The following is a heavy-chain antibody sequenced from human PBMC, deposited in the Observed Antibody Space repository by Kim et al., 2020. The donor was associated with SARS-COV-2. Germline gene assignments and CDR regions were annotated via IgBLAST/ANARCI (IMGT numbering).Heavy chain of an antibody. J-gene: IGHJ3*02. D-gene: IGHD3-3*01. Sequence: GGSLRLSCAASGFTFSSYAMSWVRQAPGKGLEWVSAISGSGGSTYYADSVKGRFTISRDNSKNTLYLQMNSLRAEDTAVYYCAKGNDFWSGYVAILDIWGQGTMVTVSS. CDR2: ISGSGGST. CDR3: AKGNDFWSGYVAILDI. CDR1: GFTFSSYA. V-gene: IGHV3-23*01.